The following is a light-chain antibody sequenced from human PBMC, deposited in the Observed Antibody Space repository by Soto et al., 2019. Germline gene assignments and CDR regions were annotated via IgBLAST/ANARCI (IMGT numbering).Light chain of an antibody. J-gene: IGKJ1*01. CDR2: GAS. CDR3: QQYGSSPWT. Sequence: EIVLTQSPGTLSLSPGERATLSCRASQSVSSSYLAWYQQKPGQAPRLLIYGASSRATGIPDRFSGSGSGTDFTLTISRLETEDFAVYYCQQYGSSPWTFGQGTKVHIK. V-gene: IGKV3-20*01. CDR1: QSVSSSY.